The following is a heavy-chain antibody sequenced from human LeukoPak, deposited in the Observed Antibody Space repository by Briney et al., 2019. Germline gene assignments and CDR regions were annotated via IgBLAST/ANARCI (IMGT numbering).Heavy chain of an antibody. CDR3: ARGHSSGWYGWYFDY. CDR1: GGSISSYY. D-gene: IGHD6-19*01. V-gene: IGHV4-4*07. Sequence: SETLSLTCTVSGGSISSYYWSWIRQPAGKGLEWIGRIYTSGSTNYNPSLKSRVTMSVDTSKNQFSLKLSSVTAADTAAYYCARGHSSGWYGWYFDYWGQGTLVTVSS. CDR2: IYTSGST. J-gene: IGHJ4*02.